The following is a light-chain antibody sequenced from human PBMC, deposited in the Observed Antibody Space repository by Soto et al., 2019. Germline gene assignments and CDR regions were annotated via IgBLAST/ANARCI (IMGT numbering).Light chain of an antibody. CDR1: SSDVGGYNY. Sequence: QSVLTQPRSVSGSPGQSVTISCTGTSSDVGGYNYVSWYQQHPGKAPKLMIYDVNNRPSGVPDRFSGSKSGNTASLTISGLQAEDEADYYCCSYAGGYTWVFGGGTKLTVL. CDR2: DVN. J-gene: IGLJ3*02. CDR3: CSYAGGYTWV. V-gene: IGLV2-11*01.